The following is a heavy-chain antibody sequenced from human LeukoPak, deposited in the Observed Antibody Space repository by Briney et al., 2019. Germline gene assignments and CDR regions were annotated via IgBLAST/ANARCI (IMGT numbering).Heavy chain of an antibody. J-gene: IGHJ3*02. Sequence: PSETLSLTCTVSGGSVSSGTYYWSWIRQPPGKGLEWIGYIYYTGSTNYNPSLKSRVTISVDTSKNLFSLKLISVTAADTAVYYCARVRSRSQSWLLRQFFGHDAFDIWGQGTMVTVSS. CDR1: GGSVSSGTYY. CDR3: ARVRSRSQSWLLRQFFGHDAFDI. CDR2: IYYTGST. D-gene: IGHD2-15*01. V-gene: IGHV4-61*01.